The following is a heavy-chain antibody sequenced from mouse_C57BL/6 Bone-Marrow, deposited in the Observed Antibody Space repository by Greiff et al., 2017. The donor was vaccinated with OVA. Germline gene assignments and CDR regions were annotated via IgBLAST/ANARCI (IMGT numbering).Heavy chain of an antibody. CDR2: IDPSDSYT. CDR3: ARSYDYAMDY. Sequence: VQLQQPGAELVMPGASVKLSCKASGYTFTSYWMHWVQQRPGQGLEWIGEIDPSDSYTNYNQKVKGKSTLTVDKSSSTVYMQLSSLTSEDSAVYYCARSYDYAMDYWGQGTSVTVSS. J-gene: IGHJ4*01. CDR1: GYTFTSYW. D-gene: IGHD2-3*01. V-gene: IGHV1-69*01.